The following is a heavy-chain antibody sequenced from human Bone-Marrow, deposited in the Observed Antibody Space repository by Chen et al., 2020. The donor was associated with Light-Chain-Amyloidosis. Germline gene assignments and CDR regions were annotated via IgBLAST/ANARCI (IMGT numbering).Heavy chain of an antibody. V-gene: IGHV4-59*01. CDR1: GGSISSYY. CDR2: IYYSGST. Sequence: QVQLQESGPGLVKPSETLSLTCTVSGGSISSYYWSWIRQPPGKGLEWIGYIYYSGSTNYNPSLKSLVTISVDASKNQFSLKLSSVTAADTAVYYCARGTWIQLWSTFDYWGQGTLVTVSS. CDR3: ARGTWIQLWSTFDY. J-gene: IGHJ4*02. D-gene: IGHD5-18*01.